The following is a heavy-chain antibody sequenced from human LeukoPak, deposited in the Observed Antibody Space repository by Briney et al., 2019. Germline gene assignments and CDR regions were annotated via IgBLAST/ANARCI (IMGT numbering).Heavy chain of an antibody. J-gene: IGHJ4*02. CDR2: ISAYNGNT. CDR3: AGSGYSYGYVSGGFDY. D-gene: IGHD5-18*01. Sequence: GASVKVSCKASGYTFTSYGISWVRQAPGQGLEWMGWISAYNGNTNYAQKLQGRVTMTTDTSTGTAYMELRSLRSDDTAVYYCAGSGYSYGYVSGGFDYWGQGTLVTVSS. CDR1: GYTFTSYG. V-gene: IGHV1-18*01.